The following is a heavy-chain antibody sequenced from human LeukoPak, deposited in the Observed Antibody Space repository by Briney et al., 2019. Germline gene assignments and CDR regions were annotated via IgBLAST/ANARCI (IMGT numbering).Heavy chain of an antibody. CDR2: IYYSGST. CDR3: ARQDFWSGYYYDP. Sequence: IGSIYYSGSTYYNPSLKSRVTISVDTSKNQFSLKLSSVTAADTAVYYCARQDFWSGYYYDPWGQGTLVTVSS. J-gene: IGHJ5*02. V-gene: IGHV4-39*01. D-gene: IGHD3-3*01.